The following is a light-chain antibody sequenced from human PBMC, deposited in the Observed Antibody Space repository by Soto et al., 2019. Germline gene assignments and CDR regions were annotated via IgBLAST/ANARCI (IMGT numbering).Light chain of an antibody. CDR2: KGT. Sequence: QSVLTQPASVSGSPGQSITISCTGTSSDVGAYNYVSWYQQHPHKAPQVIIYKGTQRPSGVSNRFSGSTSGNAASLTISGLQADDEADYFCCSSAPESTYVFGSGTKVTVL. V-gene: IGLV2-23*01. J-gene: IGLJ1*01. CDR3: CSSAPESTYV. CDR1: SSDVGAYNY.